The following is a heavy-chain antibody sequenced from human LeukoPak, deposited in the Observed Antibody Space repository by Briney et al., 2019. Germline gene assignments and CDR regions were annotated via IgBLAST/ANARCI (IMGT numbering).Heavy chain of an antibody. CDR1: GGSISSYY. V-gene: IGHV4-59*01. CDR2: IYYSGST. CDR3: ARGVAAAAGWFDP. J-gene: IGHJ5*02. Sequence: SETLSLTCTVSGGSISSYYWSWLRQPPGKGLEWIGYIYYSGSTNYNPSLKSRVTISVDTSKNQFSLKLSSVTAADTAVYYCARGVAAAAGWFDPWGQGTLVTVSS. D-gene: IGHD6-13*01.